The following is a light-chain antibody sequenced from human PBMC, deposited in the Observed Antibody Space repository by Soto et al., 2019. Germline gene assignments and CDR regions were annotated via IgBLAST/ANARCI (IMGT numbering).Light chain of an antibody. CDR3: QQYGSSGT. CDR2: GAS. V-gene: IGKV3-20*01. J-gene: IGKJ1*01. Sequence: EIVVTQSPATLSVSPGERATLSCRASQSVSSSYIGWYQQKRGQARRRLIYGASSRATGIPDRFSGSGSGTDFTLTISRLEPEDFAVYYCQQYGSSGTFGQGTKVDIK. CDR1: QSVSSSY.